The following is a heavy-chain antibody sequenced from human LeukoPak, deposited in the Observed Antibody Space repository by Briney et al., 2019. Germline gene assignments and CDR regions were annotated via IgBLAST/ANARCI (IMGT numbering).Heavy chain of an antibody. CDR2: ISDSGVGT. CDR3: AKWGDYDILTGYYDPDY. V-gene: IGHV3-23*01. Sequence: PGGSLRLSCVASGFTFSNYGMSWVRQAPGKGLEWVSVISDSGVGTYYADSVKGRFTISRDNSKNTLFLQLNSLRAEDTAVYYCAKWGDYDILTGYYDPDYWGQGTLVTVSS. CDR1: GFTFSNYG. D-gene: IGHD3-9*01. J-gene: IGHJ4*02.